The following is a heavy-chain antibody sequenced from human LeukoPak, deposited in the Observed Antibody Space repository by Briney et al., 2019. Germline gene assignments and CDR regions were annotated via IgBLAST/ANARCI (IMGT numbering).Heavy chain of an antibody. CDR1: GGSVTSGTYH. Sequence: SETLSLTCSVSGGSVTSGTYHWGWIRQPPGKGLEWIGSVYDGGTHYNPSLQSRVTISVDTSKNQFSLRLSSVTAADTALYYCARDHYYDGRGRFDPWGQGTLVTVSS. CDR3: ARDHYYDGRGRFDP. V-gene: IGHV4-39*07. CDR2: VYDGGT. D-gene: IGHD3-16*01. J-gene: IGHJ5*02.